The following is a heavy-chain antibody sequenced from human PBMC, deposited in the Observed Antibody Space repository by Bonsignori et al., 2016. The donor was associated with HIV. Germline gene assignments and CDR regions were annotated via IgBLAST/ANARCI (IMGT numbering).Heavy chain of an antibody. CDR3: AREGSGSYSGGYFDY. V-gene: IGHV1-69*01. D-gene: IGHD1-26*01. CDR2: IIPIFGTA. J-gene: IGHJ4*02. Sequence: WVRQAPGQGLEWMGGIIPIFGTANYAQKFQGRVTITADESTSTAYMELSSLRSEDTAVYYCAREGSGSYSGGYFDYWGQGTLVTVSS.